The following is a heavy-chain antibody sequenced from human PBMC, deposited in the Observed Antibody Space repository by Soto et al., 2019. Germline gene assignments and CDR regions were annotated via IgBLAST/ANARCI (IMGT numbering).Heavy chain of an antibody. J-gene: IGHJ6*02. Sequence: QMQLVQSGAEVKKPGSSVKVSCKASGGSFRNFAISWVRQAPGQGLEWMGGIIPFSGTAKYAQGFQGRVTTTADASTSTAYMELRSLRFEDTAVYYCARDKPEATGGYYFGMDVWGRGTTVTVSS. CDR3: ARDKPEATGGYYFGMDV. D-gene: IGHD1-26*01. V-gene: IGHV1-69*01. CDR1: GGSFRNFA. CDR2: IIPFSGTA.